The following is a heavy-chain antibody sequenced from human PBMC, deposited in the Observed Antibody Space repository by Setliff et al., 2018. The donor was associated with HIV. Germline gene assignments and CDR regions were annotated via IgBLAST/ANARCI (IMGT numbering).Heavy chain of an antibody. J-gene: IGHJ4*02. Sequence: SETLSLTCTVSGGSITRTPYYWGWIRQPPGKGLEWIGSIYHTGITYDNPSLKSRVTISVDTSKNQFSLQLSSVTAADTAVYYCARELLRSWDGSENSYKPYYFDYWGQGTLVTVSS. CDR2: IYHTGIT. CDR1: GGSITRTPYY. V-gene: IGHV4-39*02. CDR3: ARELLRSWDGSENSYKPYYFDY. D-gene: IGHD3-10*01.